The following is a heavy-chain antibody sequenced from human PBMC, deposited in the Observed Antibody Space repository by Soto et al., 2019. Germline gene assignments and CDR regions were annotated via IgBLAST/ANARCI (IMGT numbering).Heavy chain of an antibody. CDR2: IYYSGRT. D-gene: IGHD3-10*01. J-gene: IGHJ4*02. CDR1: GGSISSYY. V-gene: IGHV4-59*01. Sequence: SETLSLTCTVSGGSISSYYWSWIRQPPGKGLEWIAYIYYSGRTNYNPSLKSGVTMSVDTSNNQFSLKLSSVTAADTVVYYCARDLSGGSGSYSIDYWGQGTLVTVSS. CDR3: ARDLSGGSGSYSIDY.